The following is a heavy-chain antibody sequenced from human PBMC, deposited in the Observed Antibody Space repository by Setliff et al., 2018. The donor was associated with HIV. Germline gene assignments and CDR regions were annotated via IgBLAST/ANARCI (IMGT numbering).Heavy chain of an antibody. D-gene: IGHD3-22*01. J-gene: IGHJ3*01. Sequence: PGESLKISCKGSGYSFNIYWIGWVRQMPGKGPEWMGIIYPGDSDTIYSPSFQGQVTISVDKSITTAYLQWSSLKASDTAMYYCARLSRHYSDSTAYHDAFDVWGQGTRVTVSS. CDR1: GYSFNIYW. CDR3: ARLSRHYSDSTAYHDAFDV. V-gene: IGHV5-51*01. CDR2: IYPGDSDT.